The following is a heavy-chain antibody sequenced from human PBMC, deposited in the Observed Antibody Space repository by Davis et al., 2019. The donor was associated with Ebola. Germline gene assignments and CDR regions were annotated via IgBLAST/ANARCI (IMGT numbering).Heavy chain of an antibody. CDR1: GGSFSGYY. D-gene: IGHD6-19*01. J-gene: IGHJ6*02. V-gene: IGHV4-34*01. Sequence: SETLSLTCAVYGGSFSGYYWSWIRQPPGKGLEWMGEINHSGSTNYNPSLKSRVTISVDTSKNQFSLKLSSVTAADTAGYYCARRDGSSGWYNYYGMDVWGQGTTVTVSS. CDR2: INHSGST. CDR3: ARRDGSSGWYNYYGMDV.